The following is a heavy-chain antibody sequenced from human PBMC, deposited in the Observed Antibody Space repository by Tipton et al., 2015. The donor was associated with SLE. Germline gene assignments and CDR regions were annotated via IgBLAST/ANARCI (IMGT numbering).Heavy chain of an antibody. D-gene: IGHD5-18*01. V-gene: IGHV4-39*01. Sequence: LRLSCTVSGGSISSSSYYWGWIRQPPGKGLEWIGSIYYSGSTYYNPSLKSRVTISVGTSKNQFSLKLSSVTAADTAVYYCASYGYSYGYRDAFDIWGQGTMVTVSS. CDR3: ASYGYSYGYRDAFDI. CDR2: IYYSGST. CDR1: GGSISSSSYY. J-gene: IGHJ3*02.